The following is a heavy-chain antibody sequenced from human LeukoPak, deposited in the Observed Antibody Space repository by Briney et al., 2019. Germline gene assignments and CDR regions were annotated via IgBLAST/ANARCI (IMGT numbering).Heavy chain of an antibody. Sequence: GASVKVSCKASGYTFTGYYMHWVRQAPGQGLEWMGWINPNSGGTNYAQKFQGRVTMTRDTSISTAYMELSRLRSDDTAVYYCARGVHSGYDLFWFDPWGQGTLVTVSS. CDR2: INPNSGGT. CDR3: ARGVHSGYDLFWFDP. V-gene: IGHV1-2*02. CDR1: GYTFTGYY. D-gene: IGHD5-12*01. J-gene: IGHJ5*02.